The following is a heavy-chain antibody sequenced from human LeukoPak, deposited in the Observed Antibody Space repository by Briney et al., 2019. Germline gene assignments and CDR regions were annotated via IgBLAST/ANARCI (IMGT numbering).Heavy chain of an antibody. V-gene: IGHV3-23*01. Sequence: PGGSLRLSCAASGFTFSSYVMSWVRQAPGKGLEWVSVISGSGVNTYYADSVKGRFTISRDNSKNTVYLHMNSLRAEDTAVYYCAELGITMIGGVWGKGTTVTISS. D-gene: IGHD3-10*02. J-gene: IGHJ6*04. CDR2: ISGSGVNT. CDR3: AELGITMIGGV. CDR1: GFTFSSYV.